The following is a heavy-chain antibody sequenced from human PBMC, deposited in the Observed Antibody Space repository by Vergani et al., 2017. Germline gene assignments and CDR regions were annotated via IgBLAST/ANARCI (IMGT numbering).Heavy chain of an antibody. CDR2: IHYSENT. J-gene: IGHJ5*02. D-gene: IGHD6-19*01. CDR1: GVSVTDYN. Sequence: QAQLQESGPGLVKPSETLDLTCHVFGVSVTDYNCNWVRQPPGKGLEWIGSIHYSENTNYNPSLKTRVTISVDTSKNQFSLTLTSVTAADTAVYYCASDTHSGQRADRWGQGILVTVTS. V-gene: IGHV4-59*02. CDR3: ASDTHSGQRADR.